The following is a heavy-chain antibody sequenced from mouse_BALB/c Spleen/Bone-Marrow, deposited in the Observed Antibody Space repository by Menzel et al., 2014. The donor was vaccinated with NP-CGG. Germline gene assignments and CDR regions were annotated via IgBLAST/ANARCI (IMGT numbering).Heavy chain of an antibody. V-gene: IGHV1-7*01. CDR2: INPSTGYT. CDR3: ARSRGKYAMDY. J-gene: IGHJ4*01. Sequence: QVQLQQPGAELAKPGASVKMSCKASGYTFSNYWMHWVKQRPGQGLEWIGYINPSTGYTEYNQKFKDKATSTADKSSSTAYMQLSSLTSEDSAVYYCARSRGKYAMDYWGQGTSVTVSS. CDR1: GYTFSNYW. D-gene: IGHD2-1*01.